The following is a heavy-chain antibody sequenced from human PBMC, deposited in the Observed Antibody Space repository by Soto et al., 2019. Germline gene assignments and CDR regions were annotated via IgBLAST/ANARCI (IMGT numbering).Heavy chain of an antibody. CDR2: IIPILGIA. CDR1: GGTFSSYT. J-gene: IGHJ6*02. V-gene: IGHV1-69*02. Sequence: GASVKVSCKASGGTFSSYTISWVRQAPGQGLEWMGRIIPILGIANYAQKFQGRVTITADKSTSTAYMELSSLRSEDTAVYYCARGGGRKWLQFKPYGFGYYGMDVWGQGTTVTVS. D-gene: IGHD5-12*01. CDR3: ARGGGRKWLQFKPYGFGYYGMDV.